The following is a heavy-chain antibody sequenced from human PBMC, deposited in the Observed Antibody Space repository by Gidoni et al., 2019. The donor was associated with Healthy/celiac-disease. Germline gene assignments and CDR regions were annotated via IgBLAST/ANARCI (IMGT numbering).Heavy chain of an antibody. Sequence: EVQLVESGGGLVQPAGSLSLSCSASGFTFSSYAMHWVRQGPGKGLEYVSAISSNGGSTYYADSVKGRFTISRDNSKNTLYLQMSSLRAEDTAVYYCVKPPRATDYYYYGMDVWGQGTTVTVSS. CDR3: VKPPRATDYYYYGMDV. J-gene: IGHJ6*02. V-gene: IGHV3-64D*06. CDR2: ISSNGGST. CDR1: GFTFSSYA. D-gene: IGHD5-12*01.